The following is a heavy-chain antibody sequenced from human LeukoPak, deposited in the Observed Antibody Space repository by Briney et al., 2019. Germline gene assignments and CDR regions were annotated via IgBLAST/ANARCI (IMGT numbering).Heavy chain of an antibody. J-gene: IGHJ4*02. CDR1: GNTFPVNY. CDR2: INPSSGGT. CDR3: AGGSSYYFFDF. Sequence: GASVKVSCKASGNTFPVNYLHWVRQAPGQGPEWMGWINPSSGGTNPARKCQGRVAMTRDTSISTVYIQLKGRTSDDTAVYYCAGGSSYYFFDFWGQGVLVTVSS. V-gene: IGHV1-2*02. D-gene: IGHD6-13*01.